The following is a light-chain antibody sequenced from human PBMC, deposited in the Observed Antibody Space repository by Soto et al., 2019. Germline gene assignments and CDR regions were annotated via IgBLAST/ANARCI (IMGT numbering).Light chain of an antibody. V-gene: IGKV3-15*01. Sequence: EIVMTQSPATLSVSPGEGATLSCRASQGIGTALAWYQQKPGQTPRLLIYDASTRATGVPARFSGSGSGTEFILTINSLQSEDFAVYYCQQYGSSPQTFGQGTKVEIK. J-gene: IGKJ1*01. CDR3: QQYGSSPQT. CDR2: DAS. CDR1: QGIGTA.